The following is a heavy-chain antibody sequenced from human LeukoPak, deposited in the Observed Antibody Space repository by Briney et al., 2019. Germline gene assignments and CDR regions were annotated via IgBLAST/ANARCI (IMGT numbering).Heavy chain of an antibody. J-gene: IGHJ6*02. CDR2: ISRSGSDI. Sequence: PGGSLRLSCAASGFTFSSYEMNWVRQAPGKGLEWISKISRSGSDIDYADSVKGRFTFTRDNAKNSLCLQMNSPRAEDTAVYYCARSPYGNPYYYYGVDVWGQGTTVTVSS. V-gene: IGHV3-48*03. CDR3: ARSPYGNPYYYYGVDV. D-gene: IGHD4-11*01. CDR1: GFTFSSYE.